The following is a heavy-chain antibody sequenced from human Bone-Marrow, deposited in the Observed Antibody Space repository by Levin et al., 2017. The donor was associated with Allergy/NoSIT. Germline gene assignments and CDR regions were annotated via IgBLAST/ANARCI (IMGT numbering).Heavy chain of an antibody. V-gene: IGHV3-7*01. J-gene: IGHJ5*02. CDR2: IKEDGSEK. Sequence: PGGSLRLSCAASGFTFSNSWMSWVRQAPGKGLEWVANIKEDGSEKYYVDSVKGRFTISRDNAKNSLYVQMTSLRAEDTAVYYCARDQFRRATIGARWFDPWGQGTLVTVSS. CDR1: GFTFSNSW. CDR3: ARDQFRRATIGARWFDP. D-gene: IGHD5-24*01.